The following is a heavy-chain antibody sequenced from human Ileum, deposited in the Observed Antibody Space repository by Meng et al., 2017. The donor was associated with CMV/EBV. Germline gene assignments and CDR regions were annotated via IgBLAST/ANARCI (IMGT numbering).Heavy chain of an antibody. D-gene: IGHD2-2*01. CDR3: ASGGQYQLLSVY. J-gene: IGHJ4*02. V-gene: IGHV4-34*01. Sequence: TCAVYGGSFSGYYWSWIRQPPGKGLEWIGEINHSGSTNYNPSLKSRVTISVDTSKNQFSLKLSSVTAADTAVYYCASGGQYQLLSVYWGQGTLVTVSS. CDR1: GGSFSGYY. CDR2: INHSGST.